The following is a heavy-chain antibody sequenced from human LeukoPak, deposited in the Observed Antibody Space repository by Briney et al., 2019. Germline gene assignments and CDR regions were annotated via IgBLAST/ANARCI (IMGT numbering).Heavy chain of an antibody. CDR1: GYTFTSYG. Sequence: ASVKVSCKASGYTFTSYGISWVRQAPGQGLEWMGWISAYNGNTNYAQKLQGRVTMTTGTSTSTAYMELRSLRSDDTAVYYCARDVVARGYYDILTGYYESYYYYGMDVWGQGTTVTVSS. D-gene: IGHD3-9*01. V-gene: IGHV1-18*01. CDR2: ISAYNGNT. J-gene: IGHJ6*02. CDR3: ARDVVARGYYDILTGYYESYYYYGMDV.